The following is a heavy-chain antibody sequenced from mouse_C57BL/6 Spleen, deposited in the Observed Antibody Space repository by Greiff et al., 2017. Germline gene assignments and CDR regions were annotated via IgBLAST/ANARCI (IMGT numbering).Heavy chain of an antibody. D-gene: IGHD1-1*01. J-gene: IGHJ2*01. CDR1: GYSITSDY. CDR3: ARRANYYSSTDFGY. V-gene: IGHV3-8*01. Sequence: DVKLVESGPGLAKPSQTLSLTCSVTGYSITSDYWNWIRNFPGNKLEYMGYISYSGSTYYNPSLKSRISITRDTSKNQDYLQLNSVTTEDTATYYCARRANYYSSTDFGYWGQGTTLTVSS. CDR2: ISYSGST.